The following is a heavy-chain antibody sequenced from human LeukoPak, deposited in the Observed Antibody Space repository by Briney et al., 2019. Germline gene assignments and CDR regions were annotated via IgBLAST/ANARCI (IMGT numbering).Heavy chain of an antibody. CDR2: ISWNSGSI. Sequence: GRSLRLSCAASGFTFDDYAMPWVRQAPGKGLEWVSGISWNSGSIGYADSVKGRFTISRDNAKNSLYLQMNSLRAEDTALYYCAKDTATIDSSGWYYFDYWGQGTLVTVSS. CDR1: GFTFDDYA. CDR3: AKDTATIDSSGWYYFDY. D-gene: IGHD6-19*01. J-gene: IGHJ4*02. V-gene: IGHV3-9*01.